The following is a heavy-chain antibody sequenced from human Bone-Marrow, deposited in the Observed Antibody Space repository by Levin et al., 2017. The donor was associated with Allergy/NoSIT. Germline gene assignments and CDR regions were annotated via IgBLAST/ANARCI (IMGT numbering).Heavy chain of an antibody. J-gene: IGHJ4*02. CDR2: INPNSGGT. CDR3: ASGGELLWFRELLFPESIADY. D-gene: IGHD3-10*01. CDR1: GYTFTGYY. V-gene: IGHV1-2*06. Sequence: GESLKISCKASGYTFTGYYMHWVRQAPGQGLEWMGRINPNSGGTNYAQKFQGRVTMTRDTSISTAYMELSRLRSDDTAVYYCASGGELLWFRELLFPESIADYWGQGTLVTVSS.